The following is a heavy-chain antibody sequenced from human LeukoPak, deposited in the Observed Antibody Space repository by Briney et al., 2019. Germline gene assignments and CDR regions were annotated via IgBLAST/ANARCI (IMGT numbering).Heavy chain of an antibody. D-gene: IGHD2-2*01. J-gene: IGHJ5*02. CDR1: GGSISSGGYS. Sequence: SQTLSLTCAVSGGSISSGGYSWSWIRQPPGKGLEWIGYIYHSGSTYYNPSLKSRVTISVDRSKNQFSLKLSSVTAADTAVYYCARGAGYCSSTSCLENNWFDPWGQGTLVTVSS. V-gene: IGHV4-30-2*01. CDR2: IYHSGST. CDR3: ARGAGYCSSTSCLENNWFDP.